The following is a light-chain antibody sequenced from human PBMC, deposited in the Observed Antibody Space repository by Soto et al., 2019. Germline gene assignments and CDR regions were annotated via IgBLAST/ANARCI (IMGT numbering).Light chain of an antibody. J-gene: IGLJ3*02. CDR1: SYNVGKNL. CDR2: SNN. V-gene: IGLV1-47*02. CDR3: ATWDDSLRGRV. Sequence: QSVLTQPPSASGTPGQRVTISCSGGSYNVGKNLVYWYQQRPGTAPKLIIYSNNQRPSGVPDRFSGSKSGTSASLAIRGLRSEDEADYYCATWDDSLRGRVFGGGTKLTVL.